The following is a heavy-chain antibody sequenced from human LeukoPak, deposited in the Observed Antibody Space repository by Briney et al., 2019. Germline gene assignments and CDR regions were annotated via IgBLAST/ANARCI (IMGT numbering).Heavy chain of an antibody. V-gene: IGHV3-15*01. CDR2: IKSKTDGGTS. Sequence: PGGSLRLSCAASGFTFTNAWMYWVRQAPGKGLEWVGRIKSKTDGGTSDYAAPVTGRFTISRGDSKNTLYLEMNSLKTEDTGVYYCSTLWYGAWGQGTLVTVSS. CDR1: GFTFTNAW. J-gene: IGHJ5*02. D-gene: IGHD3-10*01. CDR3: STLWYGA.